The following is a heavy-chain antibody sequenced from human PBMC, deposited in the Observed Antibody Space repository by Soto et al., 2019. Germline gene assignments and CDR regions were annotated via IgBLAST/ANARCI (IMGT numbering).Heavy chain of an antibody. Sequence: PVGSLRLSCAAPGFTFSSYGMHWVRQAPGKGLEWVAVIWYDGSNKYYADSVKGRFTISRDNSKNTLYLQMNSLRAEDTAVYYCASEDIVVVPAAIPVIYYYGMDVWGQGTTVTVSS. CDR1: GFTFSSYG. D-gene: IGHD2-2*02. J-gene: IGHJ6*02. CDR3: ASEDIVVVPAAIPVIYYYGMDV. CDR2: IWYDGSNK. V-gene: IGHV3-33*01.